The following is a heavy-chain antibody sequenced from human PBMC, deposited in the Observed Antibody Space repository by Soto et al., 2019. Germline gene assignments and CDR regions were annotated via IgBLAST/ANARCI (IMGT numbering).Heavy chain of an antibody. D-gene: IGHD2-15*01. CDR3: AKDDGGVVGAAYAEYFQH. V-gene: IGHV3-30*18. CDR2: ISYDGSNK. J-gene: IGHJ1*01. CDR1: GFTFSSYG. Sequence: QVQLVESGGGVVQPGRSLRLSCAASGFTFSSYGMHWVRQAPGKGLEWVAVISYDGSNKYYADSVKGRFTISRDNSKNTXXLHMNSLRAEDTAVCYCAKDDGGVVGAAYAEYFQHLGQGTLVPVSS.